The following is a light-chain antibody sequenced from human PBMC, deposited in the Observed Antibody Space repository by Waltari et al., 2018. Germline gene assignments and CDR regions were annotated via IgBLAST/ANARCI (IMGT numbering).Light chain of an antibody. J-gene: IGKJ1*01. Sequence: EIVSTQSPGTLCLSPGERATLSCRASQSVSRTLAWYQQKPGQAPKLLIYGASIRATGIPDRFTGSGSGTDFSLIICSLEPEDFAIYCCQHYVRLPGTFGQGTKVEIK. CDR2: GAS. CDR1: QSVSRT. V-gene: IGKV3-20*01. CDR3: QHYVRLPGT.